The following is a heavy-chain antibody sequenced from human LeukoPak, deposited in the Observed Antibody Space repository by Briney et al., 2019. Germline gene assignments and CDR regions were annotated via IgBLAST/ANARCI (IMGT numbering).Heavy chain of an antibody. V-gene: IGHV5-51*01. CDR1: GYSFTSYW. J-gene: IGHJ3*02. CDR2: IYPGDSDT. CDR3: ARRDGYDSSGYYHPGAFDI. D-gene: IGHD3-22*01. Sequence: ESLKISCKGSGYSFTSYWIGWVRQMPGKGLEWMGIIYPGDSDTRYSPSFQGQVTISADKSISTAYLQWSSLKASDTAMYYCARRDGYDSSGYYHPGAFDIWGQGTMVTVSS.